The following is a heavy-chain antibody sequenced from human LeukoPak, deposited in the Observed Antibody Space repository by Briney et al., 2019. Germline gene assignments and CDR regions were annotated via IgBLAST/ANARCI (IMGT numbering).Heavy chain of an antibody. D-gene: IGHD3-10*01. CDR3: ARELGRGDGD. CDR1: GGTFSSYA. V-gene: IGHV1-69*04. Sequence: ASVKVSCKASGGTFSSYALSWVRQAPGQGLEWMGRIIPILGIANYAQKFQGRVTITADKSTSTAYMELSSLRSEDTAVYYCARELGRGDGDWGQGTLVTVSS. J-gene: IGHJ4*02. CDR2: IIPILGIA.